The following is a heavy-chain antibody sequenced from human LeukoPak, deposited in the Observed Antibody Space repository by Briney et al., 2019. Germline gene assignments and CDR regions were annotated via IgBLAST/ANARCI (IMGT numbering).Heavy chain of an antibody. D-gene: IGHD2-21*02. Sequence: PGGSLRLSCAASGFTFSSYAMSWVRQAPGKGLEWVSGISTSGGSSSYADSVKGRFTISRDNPRNTLYMQMNSLRAEDTALYYCAKVAHGGDRFDSWGQGTLVTVSS. CDR3: AKVAHGGDRFDS. CDR1: GFTFSSYA. CDR2: ISTSGGSS. J-gene: IGHJ5*01. V-gene: IGHV3-23*01.